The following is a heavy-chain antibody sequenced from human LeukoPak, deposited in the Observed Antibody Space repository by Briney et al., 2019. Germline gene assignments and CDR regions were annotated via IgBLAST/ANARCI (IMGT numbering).Heavy chain of an antibody. CDR2: INHSGST. CDR3: ARLPVRLRNFSPYVQIDY. D-gene: IGHD3-16*01. V-gene: IGHV4-34*01. CDR1: GGSFSGYY. Sequence: PSETLSLTCAVYGGSFSGYYWSWFRQPRGKGLEWIGEINHSGSTNYNPSLKSRVTISVDTSKNQFSLKLSSVTAADTAVYYCARLPVRLRNFSPYVQIDYWGQGTLVTVSS. J-gene: IGHJ4*02.